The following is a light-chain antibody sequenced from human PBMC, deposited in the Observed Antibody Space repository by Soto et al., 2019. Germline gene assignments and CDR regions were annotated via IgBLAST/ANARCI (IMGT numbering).Light chain of an antibody. CDR2: TAS. V-gene: IGKV1-27*01. CDR3: QKYDSVQWS. CDR1: QGIGKN. Sequence: DIQMTQSPSSLSTSVGDTVTITCRASQGIGKNLAWYQQKPGKVPKVLIYTASTLHSGVPSRFSGSGSGTDFTLTINSLQPEDIATYCCQKYDSVQWSFGKGTRVEI. J-gene: IGKJ1*01.